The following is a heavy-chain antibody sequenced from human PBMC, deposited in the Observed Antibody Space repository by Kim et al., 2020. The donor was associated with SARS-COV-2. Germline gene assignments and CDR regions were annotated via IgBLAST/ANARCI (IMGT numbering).Heavy chain of an antibody. D-gene: IGHD4-4*01. CDR3: ARRYSNYSPVFGY. V-gene: IGHV5-51*01. Sequence: GESLKISCKGSGYSFTSYWIAWVRQTPGKGLEWMGIIYPGDSDTRYSPSFQGQVTISADKSISTAYLQWSSLRASDTAMYYCARRYSNYSPVFGYWGQGTLVTVSS. CDR2: IYPGDSDT. CDR1: GYSFTSYW. J-gene: IGHJ4*02.